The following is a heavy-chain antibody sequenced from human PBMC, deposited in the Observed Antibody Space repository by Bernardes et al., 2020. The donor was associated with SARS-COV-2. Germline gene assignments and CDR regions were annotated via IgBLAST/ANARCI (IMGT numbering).Heavy chain of an antibody. CDR2: ISNDGSIK. CDR1: GFTFSSYA. Sequence: SLFRSCTASGFTFSSYAMHWVRQAPGQGPEWVAVISNDGSIKYYTDSVKGRFTISRDNSKNTLYLLMNSLRTDDTAVYYCTRGLELELITWFDYWGQGTLVTVSS. CDR3: TRGLELELITWFDY. J-gene: IGHJ4*02. D-gene: IGHD1-7*01. V-gene: IGHV3-30-3*01.